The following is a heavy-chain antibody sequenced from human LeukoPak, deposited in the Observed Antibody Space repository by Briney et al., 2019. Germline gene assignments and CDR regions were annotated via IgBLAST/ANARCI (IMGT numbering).Heavy chain of an antibody. CDR3: AREYSSGWYPGY. V-gene: IGHV4-61*02. CDR2: IYTSGST. D-gene: IGHD6-19*01. Sequence: SETLSLTCTVSGGSISSGSYYWSWIRQPAGKGLEWIGRIYTSGSTNYNPSLKSRVTISVDTSKNQFSLKLSSVTAADTAVHYCAREYSSGWYPGYWGQGTLVTVSS. CDR1: GGSISSGSYY. J-gene: IGHJ4*02.